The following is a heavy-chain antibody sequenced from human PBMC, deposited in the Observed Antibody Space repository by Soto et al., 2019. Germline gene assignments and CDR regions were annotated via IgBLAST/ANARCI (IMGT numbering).Heavy chain of an antibody. J-gene: IGHJ1*01. CDR3: ATRPRDFQR. CDR1: GYDFPNYW. CDR2: IYPGDSHA. V-gene: IGHV5-51*01. Sequence: GESLKISCKGFGYDFPNYWIGWLRQMPGKGPEWMGIIYPGDSHATYTPSFQGQVTISADKSISTAYLQWSSLKASDTAIYYCATRPRDFQRWGQGTLVTVSS.